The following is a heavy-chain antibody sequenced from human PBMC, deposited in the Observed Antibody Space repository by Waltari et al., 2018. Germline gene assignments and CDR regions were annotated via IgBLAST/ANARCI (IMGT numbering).Heavy chain of an antibody. CDR1: GGTFSSYT. CDR2: ISPILGIA. Sequence: QVQLVQSGAEVKKPGSSVKVSCKASGGTFSSYTISWVRQAPGQGLEWMGRISPILGIANYAQKFQGRVTITADKSTSTAYMELSSLRSEDTAVYYCARVPAYCGGDCYYFQHWGQGTLVTVSS. CDR3: ARVPAYCGGDCYYFQH. D-gene: IGHD2-21*02. J-gene: IGHJ1*01. V-gene: IGHV1-69*02.